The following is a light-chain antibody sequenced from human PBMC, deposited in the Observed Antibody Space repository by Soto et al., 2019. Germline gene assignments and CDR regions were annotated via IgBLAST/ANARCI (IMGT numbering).Light chain of an antibody. CDR1: SSDVGGYNY. Sequence: QSALTQPASVSGSPGQSITISCTGTSSDVGGYNYVSWYQQHPGKAPKLMIYDVSNRPSGVSNRFSGSKSGNTASLTIPGLQAEDEADYYCSSYTTSRTLHVVFGGGTKVTVL. CDR2: DVS. J-gene: IGLJ2*01. V-gene: IGLV2-14*01. CDR3: SSYTTSRTLHVV.